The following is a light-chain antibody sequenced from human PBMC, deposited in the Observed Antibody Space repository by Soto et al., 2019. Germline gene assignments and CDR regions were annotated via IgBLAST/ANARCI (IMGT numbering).Light chain of an antibody. V-gene: IGKV1-9*01. CDR3: QQLNTYPLT. Sequence: DIQLTQSPAFLSASVGDRVTITCRASQGISTYLAWYQQKPGTAPTLLIYAAYTLQSGVPSRFSGSGSGTEFTLTISSLQPADFATYYCQQLNTYPLTFGQGTKVEIK. CDR2: AAY. CDR1: QGISTY. J-gene: IGKJ1*01.